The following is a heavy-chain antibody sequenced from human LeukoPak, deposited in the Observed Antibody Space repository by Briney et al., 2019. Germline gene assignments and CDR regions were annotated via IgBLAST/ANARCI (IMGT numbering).Heavy chain of an antibody. CDR2: IYPNSGGA. CDR1: GYTFTIYY. CDR3: ARRGKIVGASFDY. Sequence: ASVKVSCKASGYTFTIYYIHWVRQAPGQGLEWMGSIYPNSGGANFAQNFQGRVTLTRDTSSSTAYLELSRLGSKDTAVHYCARRGKIVGASFDYWGQGTLVTVSP. J-gene: IGHJ4*02. V-gene: IGHV1-2*02. D-gene: IGHD1-26*01.